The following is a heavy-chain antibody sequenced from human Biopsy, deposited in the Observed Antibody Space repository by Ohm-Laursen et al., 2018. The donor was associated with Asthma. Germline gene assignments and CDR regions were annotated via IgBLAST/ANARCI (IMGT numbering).Heavy chain of an antibody. CDR3: ASPSSSREILYYYYNMDI. Sequence: SSVKVSCNASGGTFGNYAISWVRRAPGLGLEWMGGISPVFGSTNIAQKFQGRVTISADIFTKTAYLEVSSLRSDDTAVYYCASPSSSREILYYYYNMDIWGQGTTVTV. CDR2: ISPVFGST. V-gene: IGHV1-69*06. D-gene: IGHD6-13*01. CDR1: GGTFGNYA. J-gene: IGHJ6*02.